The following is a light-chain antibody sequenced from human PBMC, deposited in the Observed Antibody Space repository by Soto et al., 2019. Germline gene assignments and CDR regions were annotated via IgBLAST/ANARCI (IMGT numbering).Light chain of an antibody. V-gene: IGLV2-8*01. CDR2: EVS. Sequence: QSVLTQPPSASGSPGHSVTISCTGTSSDVGGYNYVSWYQQHPGKAPKLMIHEVSKRPSGVPDRFSGSKSGNTASLTVSGLQAEDEADYYCSSYAGSNNFVVFGGGTKVTVL. J-gene: IGLJ2*01. CDR1: SSDVGGYNY. CDR3: SSYAGSNNFVV.